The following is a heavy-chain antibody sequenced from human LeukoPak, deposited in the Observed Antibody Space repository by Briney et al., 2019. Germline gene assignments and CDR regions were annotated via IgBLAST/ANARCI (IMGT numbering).Heavy chain of an antibody. CDR3: ARGGPHIHYDSSGYDY. J-gene: IGHJ4*02. CDR2: IIPIFGTA. D-gene: IGHD3-22*01. CDR1: GGTFSSYA. V-gene: IGHV1-69*13. Sequence: SVKVSCKASGGTFSSYAISWVRQAPGQGLEWMGGIIPIFGTANYAQKFQGKVTITADESTSTAYMELSSLRSEDTAVYYCARGGPHIHYDSSGYDYWGQGTLVTVSS.